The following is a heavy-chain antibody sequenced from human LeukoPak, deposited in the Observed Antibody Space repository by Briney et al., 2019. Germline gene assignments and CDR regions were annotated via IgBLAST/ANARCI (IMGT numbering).Heavy chain of an antibody. D-gene: IGHD2-2*01. CDR2: ISSSSSYI. V-gene: IGHV3-21*01. Sequence: PGGSLRLSCAASGFTFSSYSMNWVRKAPGKGLDWVSSISSSSSYIYYADSVKGRFTISRDNAKNSLYLQMNSLRAEDTAVYYCAREKVVPAAAYYYYYGMDVWGQGTTVTVSS. J-gene: IGHJ6*02. CDR1: GFTFSSYS. CDR3: AREKVVPAAAYYYYYGMDV.